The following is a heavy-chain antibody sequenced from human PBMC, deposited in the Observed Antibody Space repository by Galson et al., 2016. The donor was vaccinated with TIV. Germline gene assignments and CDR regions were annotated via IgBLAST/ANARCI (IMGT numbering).Heavy chain of an antibody. J-gene: IGHJ4*02. CDR2: ISSDGGST. Sequence: SLRLSCAASGFTFGIYAMHWVRQAPGKGLEYVSGISSDGGSTYYANSVKGRFSISRDSSKNTVFLQVDSLRAEDLALYYCVGEGRDAYNPYFDYWGQGTLATVSS. V-gene: IGHV3-64*01. CDR3: VGEGRDAYNPYFDY. D-gene: IGHD5-24*01. CDR1: GFTFGIYA.